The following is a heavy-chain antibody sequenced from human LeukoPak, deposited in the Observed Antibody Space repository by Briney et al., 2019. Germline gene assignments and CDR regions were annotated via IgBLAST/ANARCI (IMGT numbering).Heavy chain of an antibody. D-gene: IGHD3-10*01. CDR1: GGSISSYY. CDR3: ARRYYGSGSYYNRAGPDGMDV. V-gene: IGHV4-59*12. J-gene: IGHJ6*02. Sequence: SETLSLTCTVSGGSISSYYWSWIRQPPGKGLEWIGYIYYSGSTNYNPSLKSRVTISVDTSKNQFSLKLSSVTAADTAVYYCARRYYGSGSYYNRAGPDGMDVWGQGTTVTVSS. CDR2: IYYSGST.